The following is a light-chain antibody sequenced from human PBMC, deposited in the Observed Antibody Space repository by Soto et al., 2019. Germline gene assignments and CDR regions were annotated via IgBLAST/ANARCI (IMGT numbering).Light chain of an antibody. CDR1: SSDVGSYNY. CDR3: SSYISTSTL. Sequence: QSALTQPASVSGSPGQSITISCTGTSSDVGSYNYVSWYQQHPGKAPKLMIYEVSDRPSGISSRFSGSKSGNTASLTISGLQTEDEADYYCSSYISTSTLFGTGTKLTVL. V-gene: IGLV2-14*01. CDR2: EVS. J-gene: IGLJ1*01.